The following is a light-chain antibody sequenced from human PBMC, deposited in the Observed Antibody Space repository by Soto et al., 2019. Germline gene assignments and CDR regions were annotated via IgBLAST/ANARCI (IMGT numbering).Light chain of an antibody. V-gene: IGKV3-20*01. CDR1: QSVSSSY. Sequence: EIVLTQSPGTLSLSPGERATLSCRASQSVSSSYLAWYQQKPGQAPRLLIYGASSRATGIPDRFSGSGSGTDFTLTISILEPEDFALYYCQQYGSSPPNLTFGGGTKVEIK. CDR3: QQYGSSPPNLT. J-gene: IGKJ4*01. CDR2: GAS.